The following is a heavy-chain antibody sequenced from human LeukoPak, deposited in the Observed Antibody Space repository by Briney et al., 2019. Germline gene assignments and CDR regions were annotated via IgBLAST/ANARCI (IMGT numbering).Heavy chain of an antibody. J-gene: IGHJ5*02. Sequence: PGGSLRLSRAASGFTFDDYAMHWVRQAPGKGLEWVSLISWDGGSTYYADSVKGRFTISRDNSKNSLYLQMNSLRAEDTALYYCAKGYCSSTSCPFDPWGQGTLVTVSS. V-gene: IGHV3-43D*04. CDR1: GFTFDDYA. CDR3: AKGYCSSTSCPFDP. CDR2: ISWDGGST. D-gene: IGHD2-2*01.